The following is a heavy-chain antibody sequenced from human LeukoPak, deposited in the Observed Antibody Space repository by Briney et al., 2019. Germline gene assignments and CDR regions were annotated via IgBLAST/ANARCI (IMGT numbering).Heavy chain of an antibody. CDR1: GGSFSGYY. D-gene: IGHD5-18*01. J-gene: IGHJ6*04. Sequence: PSETLSLTCAVYGGSFSGYYWSWIRQPPGKGLEWIGEINHSGSTNYNPSLKSRVTISVDTSKNQFSLKLSSVTAADTAVYYCARAPNSGYSYRSGMYYYYGMDVWGKGTTVTASS. CDR3: ARAPNSGYSYRSGMYYYYGMDV. V-gene: IGHV4-34*01. CDR2: INHSGST.